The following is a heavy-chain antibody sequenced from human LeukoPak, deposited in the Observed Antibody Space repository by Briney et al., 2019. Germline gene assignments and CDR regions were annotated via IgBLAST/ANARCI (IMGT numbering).Heavy chain of an antibody. D-gene: IGHD1-26*01. V-gene: IGHV3-74*01. CDR1: RFIFSNYW. CDR2: INSDGSST. J-gene: IGHJ4*02. CDR3: ARDSGSYQAFDY. Sequence: GGSLRLSCAASRFIFSNYWMHWVRQAPGKGLVWVSRINSDGSSTSYADSVKGRFTISRDNAKNTLYLQMNSLRAEDTAVYYCARDSGSYQAFDYWGQGTLVTVSS.